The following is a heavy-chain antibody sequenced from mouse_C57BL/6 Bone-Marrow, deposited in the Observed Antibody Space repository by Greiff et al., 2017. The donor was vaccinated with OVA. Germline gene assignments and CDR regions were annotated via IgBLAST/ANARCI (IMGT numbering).Heavy chain of an antibody. CDR1: GFSLTSYG. D-gene: IGHD3-2*02. J-gene: IGHJ4*01. Sequence: VQGVESGPGLVAPSPSLSISCTVSGFSLTSYGVSWVRQPPGKGLEWLGVIWGDGGTTYHSALISRLSISKDNSKSQVFLKLNRLQTDDTATYYCAPLDSSGYDYAMDYWGQGTSVTVSS. CDR3: APLDSSGYDYAMDY. CDR2: IWGDGGT. V-gene: IGHV2-3*01.